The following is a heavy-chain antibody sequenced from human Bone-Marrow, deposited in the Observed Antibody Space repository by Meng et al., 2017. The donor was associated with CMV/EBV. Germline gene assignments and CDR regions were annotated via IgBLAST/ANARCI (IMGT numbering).Heavy chain of an antibody. CDR3: ARDPLKPAAIVDYYYYGMDV. D-gene: IGHD2-2*02. J-gene: IGHJ6*02. CDR2: IIPIFGTA. CDR1: GGTFSSYA. Sequence: SVKVSCKASGGTFSSYAISWVRQAPGQGLEWMGGIIPIFGTANYAQKFQGRVTITTDESTSTAYMELSSLRFEDMAVYYCARDPLKPAAIVDYYYYGMDVWGQGTTVTVSS. V-gene: IGHV1-69*05.